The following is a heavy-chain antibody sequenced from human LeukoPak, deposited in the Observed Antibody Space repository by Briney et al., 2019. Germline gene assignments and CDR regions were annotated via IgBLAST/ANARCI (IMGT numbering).Heavy chain of an antibody. V-gene: IGHV2-70*01. CDR3: ARIQAYGGNSEGYYFNY. J-gene: IGHJ4*02. CDR2: IDWDDDK. D-gene: IGHD4-23*01. Sequence: SGPALVKPTQTLTVTCTFSGFSLSTSGMCVSWIRQPPGKALEWLALIDWDDDKFYSTSLKTRLTISKDTSKNQVVLTMTNMGPVDTATYYCARIQAYGGNSEGYYFNYWGQGTLVTVSS. CDR1: GFSLSTSGMC.